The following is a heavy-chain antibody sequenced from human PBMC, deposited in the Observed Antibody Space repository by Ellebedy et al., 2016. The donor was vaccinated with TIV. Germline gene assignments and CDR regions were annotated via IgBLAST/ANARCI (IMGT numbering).Heavy chain of an antibody. J-gene: IGHJ2*01. CDR3: VRDGGRDGYTYWYFDL. V-gene: IGHV3-48*02. CDR2: ISTTSSNI. CDR1: GNTFSSYN. D-gene: IGHD5-24*01. Sequence: GESLTISCAASGNTFSSYNMNWVRQAPGKGLQWVSYISTTSSNIYYADSVRGRFTISRDNAKNSLTLQMDSLRDEDTAVYYCVRDGGRDGYTYWYFDLWGRGTLVTVSS.